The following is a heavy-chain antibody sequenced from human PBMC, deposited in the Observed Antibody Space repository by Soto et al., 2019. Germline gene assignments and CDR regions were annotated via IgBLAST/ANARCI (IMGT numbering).Heavy chain of an antibody. CDR2: ISASGDTT. J-gene: IGHJ4*02. V-gene: IGHV3-23*01. CDR3: AAPATGYFVPFDF. CDR1: GFSFSTCA. Sequence: EVQLLESGGGLVQPGGSLRLSCAASGFSFSTCAVSWVRQAPGKGLEWVSSISASGDTTHYAESVRGRFTISRDNSRNPLHLQMSRMTAEDTAIYSCAAPATGYFVPFDFWGRGTLVTVSS. D-gene: IGHD2-2*01.